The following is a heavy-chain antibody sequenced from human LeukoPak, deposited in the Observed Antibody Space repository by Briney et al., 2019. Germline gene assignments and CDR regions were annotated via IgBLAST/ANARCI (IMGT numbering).Heavy chain of an antibody. Sequence: PGRSLRLSCAASGFTFSSYAMSWVRQAPGKGLEWVSAISGSGGSTYYADSVKGRFTISRDNSKNTLYLQMNSLRAEDTAVYYCAKDKRELSVYYFDYWGQGTLVTVSS. CDR1: GFTFSSYA. V-gene: IGHV3-23*01. CDR2: ISGSGGST. D-gene: IGHD1-26*01. CDR3: AKDKRELSVYYFDY. J-gene: IGHJ4*02.